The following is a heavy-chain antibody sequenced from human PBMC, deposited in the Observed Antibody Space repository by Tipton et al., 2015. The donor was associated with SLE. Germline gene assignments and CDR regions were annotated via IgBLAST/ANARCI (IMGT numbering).Heavy chain of an antibody. CDR3: ARGGYCTHTNGYPFDH. V-gene: IGHV4-59*01. CDR1: RGSITSYY. CDR2: IYYSGST. D-gene: IGHD2-8*01. J-gene: IGHJ4*02. Sequence: LRLSCTVSRGSITSYYWSWIRQSPGKGLEWIGYIYYSGSTNYNPSFLSRVAMSVDTAENQFSLNLTSVTAADTALYYCARGGYCTHTNGYPFDHWGQGILVTVSS.